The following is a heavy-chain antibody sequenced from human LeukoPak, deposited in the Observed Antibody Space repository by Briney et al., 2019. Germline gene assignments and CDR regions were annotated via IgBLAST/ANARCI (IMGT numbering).Heavy chain of an antibody. CDR1: GFMFHDYA. V-gene: IGHV3-43*02. CDR3: ARESESSGWYDY. CDR2: ISGDGGST. Sequence: PGGSLRLSCAGPGFMFHDYAIHRVRQAPGKGLEWVSLISGDGGSTFYADSVKGRLTISRDNSKNSLYLQMNSLRSDDTALYYCARESESSGWYDYWGQGTLVTVSS. J-gene: IGHJ4*02. D-gene: IGHD6-19*01.